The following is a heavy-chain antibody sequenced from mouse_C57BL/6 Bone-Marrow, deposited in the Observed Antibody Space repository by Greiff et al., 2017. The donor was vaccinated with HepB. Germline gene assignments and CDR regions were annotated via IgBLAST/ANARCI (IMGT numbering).Heavy chain of an antibody. CDR2: IYPRSGNT. D-gene: IGHD2-1*01. J-gene: IGHJ4*01. Sequence: QVQLKQSGAELARPGASVKLSCKASGYTFTSYGISWVKQRTGQGLEWIGEIYPRSGNTYYNEKFKGKATLTADKSSSTAYMELRSLTSEDSAVYVCAEGNYVAMDYWGQGTSVTVSS. V-gene: IGHV1-81*01. CDR3: AEGNYVAMDY. CDR1: GYTFTSYG.